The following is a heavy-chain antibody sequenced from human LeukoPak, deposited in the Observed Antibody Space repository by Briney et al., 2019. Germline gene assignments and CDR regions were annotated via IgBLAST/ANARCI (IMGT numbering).Heavy chain of an antibody. J-gene: IGHJ4*02. CDR1: GFIFSDYD. V-gene: IGHV3-21*01. Sequence: GGSLRLSCAASGFIFSDYDMNWVRQAPGQGLEWVALFSSVGSYKYYADSVKGRFTISRDNAKSLVYLQMNSLRAEDTAVYYCARGGQWLVQYYFDYWGQGTLVTVSS. CDR3: ARGGQWLVQYYFDY. CDR2: FSSVGSYK. D-gene: IGHD6-19*01.